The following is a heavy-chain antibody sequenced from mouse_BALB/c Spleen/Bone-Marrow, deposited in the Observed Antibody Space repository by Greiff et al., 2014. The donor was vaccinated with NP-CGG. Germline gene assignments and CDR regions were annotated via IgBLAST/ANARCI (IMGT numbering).Heavy chain of an antibody. CDR3: ARDYPGYFDF. V-gene: IGHV7-3*02. Sequence: VQLKESGGGLVQPGGSLRLSCTTSGFTFTDYFMTWVRQPPGKALEWLGFIRNKPNGYTTEYNPSVKGRFTISRDNSQGILYLQMNTLRAEDSAIYYCARDYPGYFDFWGQGTTLTVSS. CDR1: GFTFTDYF. CDR2: IRNKPNGYTT. J-gene: IGHJ2*01.